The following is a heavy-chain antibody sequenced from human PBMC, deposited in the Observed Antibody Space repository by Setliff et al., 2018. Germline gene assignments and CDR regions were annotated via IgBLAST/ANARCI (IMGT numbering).Heavy chain of an antibody. CDR3: ARNPPTMVRGVIYYYYYMDV. J-gene: IGHJ6*03. CDR2: ISCDGSNK. Sequence: SCKASGYTFTSYAMHWVRQAPGKGLEWVAVISCDGSNKYYADSVKGRFTISRDNSKNTLYLQMNSLRAEDTAVYYCARNPPTMVRGVIYYYYYMDVWGKGTTVTVSS. D-gene: IGHD3-10*01. CDR1: GYTFTSYA. V-gene: IGHV3-30*04.